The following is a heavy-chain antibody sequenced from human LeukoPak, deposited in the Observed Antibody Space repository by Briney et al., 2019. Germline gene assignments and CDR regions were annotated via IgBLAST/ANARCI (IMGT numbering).Heavy chain of an antibody. CDR2: INPNSGGT. CDR3: AVSGSYWANYGMDV. J-gene: IGHJ6*02. Sequence: ASVKVSCKASGYTFTGYYMHWVRQAPGQGLEWMGWINPNSGGTNYAQKFQGRVTMTRDTSISTAYMELSRLRSDDTAVYYCAVSGSYWANYGMDVWGQGTTVTVSS. CDR1: GYTFTGYY. D-gene: IGHD1-26*01. V-gene: IGHV1-2*02.